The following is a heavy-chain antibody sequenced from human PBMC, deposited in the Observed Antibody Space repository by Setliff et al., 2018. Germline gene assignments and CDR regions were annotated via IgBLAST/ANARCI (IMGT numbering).Heavy chain of an antibody. CDR1: GGTFSSYG. V-gene: IGHV1-69*05. D-gene: IGHD3-22*01. CDR2: TIPMFGTT. CDR3: VREGVDSRSSTDYRYYMDV. J-gene: IGHJ6*03. Sequence: SVKVSCKASGGTFSSYGISWVRQAPGQGLEWMGGTIPMFGTTNYARKFQGRVTIITDESTSTAYMQLSSLGSGDTAVYYCVREGVDSRSSTDYRYYMDVWGKGTTVTVSS.